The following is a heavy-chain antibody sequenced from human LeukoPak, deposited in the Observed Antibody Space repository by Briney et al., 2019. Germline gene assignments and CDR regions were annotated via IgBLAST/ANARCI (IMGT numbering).Heavy chain of an antibody. CDR1: GFSVSDKY. CDR2: IYTAGDT. CDR3: TSGQMFTSGGFDD. V-gene: IGHV3-53*01. Sequence: GGSLRLSCAASGFSVSDKYMGWVRQAPGKGLEWVSVIYTAGDTFYPDSVRGRFSISRDTSRNMVNLQMNSLRAEDTALYYCTSGQMFTSGGFDDWGRGTLVTASS. D-gene: IGHD6-19*01. J-gene: IGHJ4*02.